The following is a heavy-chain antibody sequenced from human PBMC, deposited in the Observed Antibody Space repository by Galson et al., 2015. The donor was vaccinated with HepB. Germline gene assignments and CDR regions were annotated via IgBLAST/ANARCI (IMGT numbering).Heavy chain of an antibody. Sequence: SSVKVSCKASGVTFSSYAISWVRQAPGQGLEWMGGIIPLFRTANYAQKFQGRVTIIADESTSTAYMELSSLTSEDTAVYYCARQFDSSGFYAYWGQGTLVTVSS. CDR1: GVTFSSYA. V-gene: IGHV1-69*13. D-gene: IGHD3-22*01. CDR3: ARQFDSSGFYAY. J-gene: IGHJ4*02. CDR2: IIPLFRTA.